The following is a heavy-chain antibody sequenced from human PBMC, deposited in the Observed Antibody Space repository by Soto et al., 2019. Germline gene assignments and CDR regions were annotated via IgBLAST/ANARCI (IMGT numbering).Heavy chain of an antibody. D-gene: IGHD3-9*01. J-gene: IGHJ5*02. CDR3: ARRRYYDILTGYPSWFDP. V-gene: IGHV4-39*01. CDR1: GGSISSSSYY. CDR2: IYYSGST. Sequence: QLQLQESGPGLVKPSETLSLTCTVSGGSISSSSYYWGWIRQPPGKGLEWIGSIYYSGSTYYNPSLKSRVTISVDTSKNQFSLKLSSVTAADTAVYYCARRRYYDILTGYPSWFDPWGQGTLVTVSS.